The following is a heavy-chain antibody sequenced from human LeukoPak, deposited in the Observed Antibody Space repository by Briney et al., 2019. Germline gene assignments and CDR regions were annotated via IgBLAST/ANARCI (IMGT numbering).Heavy chain of an antibody. CDR3: ARDSRYCSGGSCYSITLDYGMDV. J-gene: IGHJ6*02. Sequence: SQTLSLTCAISGDSVSSNSAAWNWIRQSPSRGLEWLGRTYYRSKWYNDYAVSVKSRITINPDTSKNQFSPQPNSVTPEDTAVYYCARDSRYCSGGSCYSITLDYGMDVWGQGTTVTVSS. CDR2: TYYRSKWYN. D-gene: IGHD2-15*01. CDR1: GDSVSSNSAA. V-gene: IGHV6-1*01.